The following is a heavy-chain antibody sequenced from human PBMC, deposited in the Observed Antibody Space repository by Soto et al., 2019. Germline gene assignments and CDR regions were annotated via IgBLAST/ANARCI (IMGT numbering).Heavy chain of an antibody. Sequence: VQLVESGGGLVQPGASLRLSCAASGFTFSNYWMSWVRQAPGKGLEWVANIKDGGSEKYYVDSVKGRFTISRDNAKNSLYLQMNSLRAEDTAVYYCATYDTRGYYPYYHYYGMDVWGQGTTVTVSS. V-gene: IGHV3-7*01. CDR2: IKDGGSEK. CDR1: GFTFSNYW. J-gene: IGHJ6*02. D-gene: IGHD3-22*01. CDR3: ATYDTRGYYPYYHYYGMDV.